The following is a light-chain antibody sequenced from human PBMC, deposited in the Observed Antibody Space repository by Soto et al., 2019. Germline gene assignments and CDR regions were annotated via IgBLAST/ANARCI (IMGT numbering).Light chain of an antibody. CDR2: DVT. V-gene: IGLV2-8*01. Sequence: QSALTQPPSASGSPGQSVTISCTGTSSDVGGYNYVSWHQQHPGKAPKLIIYDVTKRPSGVPDRFSGSKSGYTASLTVSGLQAEDEADYYCSSFAGGNIYVFGTGTKVNVL. CDR1: SSDVGGYNY. J-gene: IGLJ1*01. CDR3: SSFAGGNIYV.